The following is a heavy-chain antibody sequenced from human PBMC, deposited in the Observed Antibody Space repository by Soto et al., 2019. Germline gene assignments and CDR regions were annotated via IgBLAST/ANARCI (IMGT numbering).Heavy chain of an antibody. CDR2: IYSSGNT. CDR3: ARGQRFSRWLLL. V-gene: IGHV4-4*07. D-gene: IGHD3-3*01. J-gene: IGHJ2*01. CDR1: IGRNY. Sequence: IGRNYRTCILQPAGKGLEWIGRIYSSGNTKYNPSLQSRVTMSLDTSNNQFSLRLTSVTAADTAVYYCARGQRFSRWLLLWG.